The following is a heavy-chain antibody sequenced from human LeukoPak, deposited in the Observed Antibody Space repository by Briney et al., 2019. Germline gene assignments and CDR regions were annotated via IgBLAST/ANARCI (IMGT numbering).Heavy chain of an antibody. Sequence: PGRSLRLSCAASGFTFSNFNMHWVRQAPGKGLEWVAAVLYDGSKKFYSDSVKGRFSIYRDNSNYSLFVQMHSLRPDDTAAYYCANFDGSSQAFHLWGQGTMVTVSS. V-gene: IGHV3-30*18. D-gene: IGHD6-13*01. J-gene: IGHJ3*01. CDR3: ANFDGSSQAFHL. CDR1: GFTFSNFN. CDR2: VLYDGSKK.